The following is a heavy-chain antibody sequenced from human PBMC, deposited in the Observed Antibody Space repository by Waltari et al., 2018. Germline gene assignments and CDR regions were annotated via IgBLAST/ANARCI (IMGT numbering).Heavy chain of an antibody. CDR3: AKAYSSGGFDY. Sequence: QVQLVESGGGVVQPGGSLRLSCAASGFTFSSYGMHWVRQAPGKGLEWVAFIRYDGSNKYYADSVKGRFTISRDNSKNTLYLQMNSLRAEDTAVYYCAKAYSSGGFDYWGQGTLVTVSS. J-gene: IGHJ4*02. CDR1: GFTFSSYG. CDR2: IRYDGSNK. D-gene: IGHD6-19*01. V-gene: IGHV3-30*02.